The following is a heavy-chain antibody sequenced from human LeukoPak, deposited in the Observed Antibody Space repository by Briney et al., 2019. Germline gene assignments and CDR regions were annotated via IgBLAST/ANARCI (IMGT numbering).Heavy chain of an antibody. Sequence: PSETLSLTCTVSGGSISSYYWSWIRQPPGKGLEWIGEINHSGSTNYNPSLKSRVTISVDTSKNQFSLKLSSVTAADTAVYYCARGRYYYDSSGYYFAEYFQHWGQGTLVTVSS. CDR1: GGSISSYY. CDR2: INHSGST. D-gene: IGHD3-22*01. J-gene: IGHJ1*01. CDR3: ARGRYYYDSSGYYFAEYFQH. V-gene: IGHV4-34*01.